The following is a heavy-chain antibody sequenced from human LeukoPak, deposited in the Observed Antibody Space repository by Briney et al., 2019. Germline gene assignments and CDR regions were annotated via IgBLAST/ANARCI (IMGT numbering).Heavy chain of an antibody. Sequence: ASVKVSCKASGYTFTGYYMHWVRQAPGQGLEWMGWINPNSGGTNYAQEFQGRVTMTRDTSISTAYMELSRLRSDDTAVYYCARDDGYCSSTSCTVGFDPWGQGTLVTVSS. CDR1: GYTFTGYY. D-gene: IGHD2-2*01. J-gene: IGHJ5*02. V-gene: IGHV1-2*02. CDR3: ARDDGYCSSTSCTVGFDP. CDR2: INPNSGGT.